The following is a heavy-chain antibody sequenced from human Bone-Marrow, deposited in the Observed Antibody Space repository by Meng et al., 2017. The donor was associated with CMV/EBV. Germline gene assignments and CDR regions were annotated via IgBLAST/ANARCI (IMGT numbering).Heavy chain of an antibody. CDR2: ISSSSSYI. CDR3: VPTYYDFWSGYYNDY. J-gene: IGHJ4*02. D-gene: IGHD3-3*01. V-gene: IGHV3-21*01. Sequence: LSLTCAASGFTFSSYSMNWVRQAPGKGLEWVSSISSSSSYIYYADSVKGRFTISRDNAKNSLYLQMNSLRAEDTAVYYCVPTYYDFWSGYYNDYWGQGTLVTVSS. CDR1: GFTFSSYS.